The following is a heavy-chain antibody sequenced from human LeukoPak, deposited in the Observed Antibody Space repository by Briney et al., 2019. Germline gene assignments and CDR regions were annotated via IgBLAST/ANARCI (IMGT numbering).Heavy chain of an antibody. J-gene: IGHJ4*02. CDR1: GFSFSTFG. Sequence: GGSLRLSCAVSGFSFSTFGMSWVRQAPGKGLEWVSCIYGSVGTTQYADSVKGRFMISRDKSNNMLYLQMNSLRAEDTAVYYCAKDSILGDGFWDFDHWGQGTLVTVSS. V-gene: IGHV3-23*01. CDR2: IYGSVGTT. CDR3: AKDSILGDGFWDFDH. D-gene: IGHD3/OR15-3a*01.